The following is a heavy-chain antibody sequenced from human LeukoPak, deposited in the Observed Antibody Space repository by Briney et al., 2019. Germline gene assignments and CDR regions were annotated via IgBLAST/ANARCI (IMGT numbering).Heavy chain of an antibody. Sequence: SETLSLTCTVSGGSISSYYWSWIRQPPGKGLEWIGYIYYSGSTNYNPSLKSRVTISVDTSKNQFSLKLSSVTAADTAVYYCARDGSGYSGYEPWYFDLWGRGTLVTVS. CDR3: ARDGSGYSGYEPWYFDL. D-gene: IGHD5-12*01. CDR2: IYYSGST. CDR1: GGSISSYY. J-gene: IGHJ2*01. V-gene: IGHV4-59*01.